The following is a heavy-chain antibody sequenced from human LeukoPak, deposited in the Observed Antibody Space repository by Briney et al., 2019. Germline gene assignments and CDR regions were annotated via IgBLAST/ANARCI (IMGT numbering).Heavy chain of an antibody. CDR2: IYHSGST. Sequence: SETLSLTCAVSGGSISSSNWWSWVRQPPGKGLEWIGEIYHSGSTNYNPSLKSRVTISVDKSKNQFSLKLSSVTAADTAVYYCARVGGYCSSTSCSTRAYYGMDVWGQGTTVTVSS. CDR3: ARVGGYCSSTSCSTRAYYGMDV. V-gene: IGHV4-4*02. CDR1: GGSISSSNW. D-gene: IGHD2-2*02. J-gene: IGHJ6*02.